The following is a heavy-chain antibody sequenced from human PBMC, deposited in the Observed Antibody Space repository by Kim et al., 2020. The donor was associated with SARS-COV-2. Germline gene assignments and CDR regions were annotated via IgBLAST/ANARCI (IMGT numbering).Heavy chain of an antibody. Sequence: SETLSLTCAVSGGSISSGGYSWSWIRQPPGKGLEWIGYIYHSGSTYYNPSLKSRVTISVDRSKNQFSLKLSSVTAADTAVYYCARDRDSSSWYGNYGMDVWGQGTTVTVSS. CDR2: IYHSGST. CDR1: GGSISSGGYS. J-gene: IGHJ6*02. V-gene: IGHV4-30-2*01. CDR3: ARDRDSSSWYGNYGMDV. D-gene: IGHD6-13*01.